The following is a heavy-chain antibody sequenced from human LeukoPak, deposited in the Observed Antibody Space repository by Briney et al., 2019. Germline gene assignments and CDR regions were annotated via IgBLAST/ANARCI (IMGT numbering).Heavy chain of an antibody. CDR1: GGSISSYY. V-gene: IGHV4-59*01. CDR3: ARESNWGSGGYYFDS. Sequence: SETLSLTCTVSGGSISSYYWTWIRQPPGKGLEWIGYIYYSGSTNYNPSLKSRVTISVDTSKNQFSLNLTSVTAEDTAVYYCARESNWGSGGYYFDSWGQGTLVTVSS. D-gene: IGHD7-27*01. J-gene: IGHJ4*02. CDR2: IYYSGST.